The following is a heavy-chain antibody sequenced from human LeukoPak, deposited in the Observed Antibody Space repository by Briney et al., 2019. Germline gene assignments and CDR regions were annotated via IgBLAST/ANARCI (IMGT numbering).Heavy chain of an antibody. D-gene: IGHD2-15*01. CDR2: IYYSGST. Sequence: SETLSLTCTVSGGSISSSSYYWGWIRQPPGKGLEWIGSIYYSGSTYYNPPLKSRVTISVDTSKNQFSLKLSSVTAADTAVYYCAREGWRPKGFDYWGQGTLVTVSS. CDR3: AREGWRPKGFDY. CDR1: GGSISSSSYY. J-gene: IGHJ4*02. V-gene: IGHV4-39*07.